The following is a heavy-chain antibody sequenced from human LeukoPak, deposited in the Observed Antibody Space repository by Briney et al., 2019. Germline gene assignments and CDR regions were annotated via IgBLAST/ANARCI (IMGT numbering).Heavy chain of an antibody. Sequence: SETLSLTCTVSGGSISSYYWGWIRQPPGKGLEWIGSIYYSGSTYYNPSLKSRVTISVDTSKNQFSLKLSSVTAADTAVYYCARDCGVSSSWYLDWFDPWGQGTLVTVSS. CDR2: IYYSGST. CDR1: GGSISSYY. CDR3: ARDCGVSSSWYLDWFDP. J-gene: IGHJ5*02. D-gene: IGHD6-13*01. V-gene: IGHV4-39*07.